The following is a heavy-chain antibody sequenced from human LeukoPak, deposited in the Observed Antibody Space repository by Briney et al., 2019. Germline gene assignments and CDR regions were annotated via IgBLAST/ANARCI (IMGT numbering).Heavy chain of an antibody. Sequence: GGSLRLSCAASGFTFSSYEVNWVRQAPGKGLEWVSYISSSGSTIYYADSVKGRFTISRDNAKNSLYLQMNSLRAEDTAVYYCARSQTNCSGGSCYGALTRIFDYWGQGTLVTVSS. CDR3: ARSQTNCSGGSCYGALTRIFDY. V-gene: IGHV3-48*03. CDR1: GFTFSSYE. J-gene: IGHJ4*02. D-gene: IGHD2-15*01. CDR2: ISSSGSTI.